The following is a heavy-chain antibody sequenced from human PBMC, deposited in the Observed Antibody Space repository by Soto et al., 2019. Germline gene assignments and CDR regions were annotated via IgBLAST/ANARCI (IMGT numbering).Heavy chain of an antibody. Sequence: TETLSLTCSVSVFSISSGFYWGWIRQPPGKGLEWIGYIYRSGSTYYNPSLTSRVTISVYTSKNQFSLKLSSVTAADTAVYYCARAFYGDSAAYYSGMDVWGQGTTDTVSS. D-gene: IGHD4-17*01. V-gene: IGHV4-38-2*01. J-gene: IGHJ6*02. CDR2: IYRSGST. CDR3: ARAFYGDSAAYYSGMDV. CDR1: VFSISSGFY.